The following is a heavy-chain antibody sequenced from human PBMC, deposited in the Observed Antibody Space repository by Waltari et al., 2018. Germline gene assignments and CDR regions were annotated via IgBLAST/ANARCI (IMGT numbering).Heavy chain of an antibody. D-gene: IGHD3-22*01. Sequence: QVQLVQSGAEVKKPGSSVKVSCKASGGTFRSYDISWGRQAPGKGLEGMGGIIPIFGTATYAQKFQGRVTITADESTSTAYMELSSLRSEDTAVYYCAGDDDYYDSSGYWGDAFDIWGQGTMVTVSS. V-gene: IGHV1-69*13. CDR2: IIPIFGTA. J-gene: IGHJ3*02. CDR1: GGTFRSYD. CDR3: AGDDDYYDSSGYWGDAFDI.